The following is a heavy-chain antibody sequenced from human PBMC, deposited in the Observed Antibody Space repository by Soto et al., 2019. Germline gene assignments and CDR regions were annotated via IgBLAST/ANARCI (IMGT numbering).Heavy chain of an antibody. V-gene: IGHV3-48*02. Sequence: GGSLSLSCAASGFTFSSYGMNWVRQAPGKGLEWVSYISSSSSTIYYADSVKGRFTISRDNAKNSLYLQMNSLRDEDTAVYYYARGSYYDSSGYFQGYRYFDLWGRGTLVTVSS. CDR2: ISSSSSTI. CDR3: ARGSYYDSSGYFQGYRYFDL. J-gene: IGHJ2*01. D-gene: IGHD3-22*01. CDR1: GFTFSSYG.